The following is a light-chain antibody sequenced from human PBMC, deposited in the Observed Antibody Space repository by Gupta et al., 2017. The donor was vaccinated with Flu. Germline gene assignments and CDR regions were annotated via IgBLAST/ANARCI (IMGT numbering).Light chain of an antibody. V-gene: IGLV2-14*03. CDR2: DVI. J-gene: IGLJ3*02. CDR3: SSFTDSRTVV. Sequence: QSALTQPASVSGSPGQSITISCSGTSSDVGGYNYVSWYQCHPGKAPKLMIYDVISRPSGVSNRFSGSKSGNTASLTISELQADDEAYYYCSSFTDSRTVVFGGGTQLTVL. CDR1: SSDVGGYNY.